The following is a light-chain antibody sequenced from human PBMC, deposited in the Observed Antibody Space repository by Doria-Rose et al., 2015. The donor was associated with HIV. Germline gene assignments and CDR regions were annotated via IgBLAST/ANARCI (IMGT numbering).Light chain of an antibody. CDR2: GNT. J-gene: IGLJ2*01. V-gene: IGLV1-40*01. CDR1: SSNIGAGYE. Sequence: QSVVTQEPSVSGAPGQRVTISRTGSSSNIGAGYEVHWYLHLPGTAPKLLIYGNTNRPSGVPDRFSGSKSGTSASLAITGLQAEDEADYYCQSYDSSLSGVVFGGGTKLTVL. CDR3: QSYDSSLSGVV.